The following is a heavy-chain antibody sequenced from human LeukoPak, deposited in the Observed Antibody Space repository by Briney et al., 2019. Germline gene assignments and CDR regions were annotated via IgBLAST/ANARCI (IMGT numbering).Heavy chain of an antibody. Sequence: GGSLRLSCAASGFTFSNYWMTWVRQAPGKGLEWVAHINQDGSEEHYMDSAKARFTISRDNAKNSLSLQMNSLRAEDTAVYYCVGDGGVSGYGLLDYWGQGTLVTVSS. CDR2: INQDGSEE. D-gene: IGHD5-12*01. V-gene: IGHV3-7*01. J-gene: IGHJ4*02. CDR3: VGDGGVSGYGLLDY. CDR1: GFTFSNYW.